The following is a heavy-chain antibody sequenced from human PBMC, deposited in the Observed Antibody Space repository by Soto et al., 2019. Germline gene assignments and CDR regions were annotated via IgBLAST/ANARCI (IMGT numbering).Heavy chain of an antibody. D-gene: IGHD3-22*01. CDR1: GFTFSSYG. J-gene: IGHJ3*02. CDR3: ARDVYYDSSLDI. Sequence: QVQLVESGGGVVQPGRSLRLSCAASGFTFSSYGMHWVRQAPGKGLEWVAVIWYDGSNKYYADSVKGRFTISRDNSKNTLYLQMNSLRAEDTAVYYCARDVYYDSSLDIWGQGTMVTVSS. V-gene: IGHV3-33*01. CDR2: IWYDGSNK.